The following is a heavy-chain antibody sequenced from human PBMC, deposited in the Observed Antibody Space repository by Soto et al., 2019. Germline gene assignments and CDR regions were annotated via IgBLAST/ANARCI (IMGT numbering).Heavy chain of an antibody. V-gene: IGHV4-4*02. CDR1: GGSIGITNW. Sequence: SETLSLTCAVSGGSIGITNWWSWVRQPPGKGLEWIGEFYRDGSTNYNPSLKSRVTISVDKSKNQFSLNLRSVNAADTALYYCARSGKVAGLWFDPWGQGILVTVSS. CDR3: ARSGKVAGLWFDP. CDR2: FYRDGST. D-gene: IGHD6-19*01. J-gene: IGHJ5*02.